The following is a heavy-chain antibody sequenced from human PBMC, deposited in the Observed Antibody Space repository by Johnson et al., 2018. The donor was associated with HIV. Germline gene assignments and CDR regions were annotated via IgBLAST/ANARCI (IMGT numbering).Heavy chain of an antibody. CDR1: GFTFDDYA. CDR2: ISWNSGSI. J-gene: IGHJ3*02. D-gene: IGHD6-19*01. CDR3: TTARNRLWSTSGWTGFWAFDI. V-gene: IGHV3-9*01. Sequence: VQLVESGGGLVQPGRSLRLSCAASGFTFDDYAMHWVRQAPGKGLEWVSGISWNSGSIGYADSVKGRFTISRDNAKNSLYLQMNSLNIEDTAVYYCTTARNRLWSTSGWTGFWAFDIWGQGTVVTVSS.